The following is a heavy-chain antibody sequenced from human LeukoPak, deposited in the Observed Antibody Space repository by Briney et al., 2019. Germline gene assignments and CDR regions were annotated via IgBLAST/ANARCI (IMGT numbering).Heavy chain of an antibody. CDR3: ASSPGSGSYGWFDP. CDR1: GGSISSYY. CDR2: IYYSGST. J-gene: IGHJ5*02. V-gene: IGHV4-59*01. Sequence: LETLSLTCTVSGGSISSYYWSWIRQPPGKGLEWIGYIYYSGSTNYNPSLKSRVTISVDTSKNQFSLKLSSVTAADTAVYYCASSPGSGSYGWFDPWGQGTLVTVSS. D-gene: IGHD3-10*01.